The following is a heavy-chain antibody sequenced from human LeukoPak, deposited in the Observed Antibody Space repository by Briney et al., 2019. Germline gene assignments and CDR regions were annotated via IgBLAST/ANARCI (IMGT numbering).Heavy chain of an antibody. CDR3: ARGDLSGSYYVLVRTPDAFDI. CDR1: GFTFSSYW. V-gene: IGHV3-74*01. CDR2: INSDGSST. Sequence: PGGSLRLSCAASGFTFSSYWMHWVRQAPGKGLVWVSRINSDGSSTNYADSVKGRFTISRDNAKNSLYLQMNSLRAEDTAVYYCARGDLSGSYYVLVRTPDAFDIWGQGTMDTVSS. J-gene: IGHJ3*02. D-gene: IGHD1-26*01.